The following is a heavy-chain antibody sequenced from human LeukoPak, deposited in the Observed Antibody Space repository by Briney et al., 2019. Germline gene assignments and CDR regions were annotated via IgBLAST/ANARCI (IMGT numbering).Heavy chain of an antibody. J-gene: IGHJ6*03. CDR2: ISSSGSTI. V-gene: IGHV3-48*03. CDR3: ARSMVRGANYMDV. Sequence: GGSLRLSCAASGFTFSSYEMKWVRQAPGKGREWVSYISSSGSTIFYADSAKGRFNNSSDNAKNSMYLQMNSLRAEDTAVYYCARSMVRGANYMDVWGKGTTVTISS. D-gene: IGHD3-10*01. CDR1: GFTFSSYE.